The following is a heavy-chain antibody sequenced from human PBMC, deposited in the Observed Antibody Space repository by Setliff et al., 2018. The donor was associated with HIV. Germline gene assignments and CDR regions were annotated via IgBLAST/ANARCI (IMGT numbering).Heavy chain of an antibody. CDR1: GYTFISYG. CDR2: ISAYNGNT. J-gene: IGHJ6*03. D-gene: IGHD2-2*01. Sequence: ASVKVSCKASGYTFISYGISWVRQAPGQGREWMGWISAYNGNTKYAQKLQGRVTMTTDTSTSTAYMELRSLRSDDTAVYYCATSSRIYYYSYMDVWGKGTTVTVSS. CDR3: ATSSRIYYYSYMDV. V-gene: IGHV1-18*01.